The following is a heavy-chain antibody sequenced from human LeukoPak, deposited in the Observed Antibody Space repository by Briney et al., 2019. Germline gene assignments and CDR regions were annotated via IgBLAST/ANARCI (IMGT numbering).Heavy chain of an antibody. V-gene: IGHV4-61*08. CDR1: GGSISSGDYY. CDR2: IYYSGST. CDR3: ARVLGYYYYMDV. Sequence: SETLSLTCTVSGGSISSGDYYWSWIRQPPGKGLEWIGYIYYSGSTNYNPSLKSRVTISVDTSKNQFSLKLSSVTAADTAVYYCARVLGYYYYMDVWGKGTTVTVSS. J-gene: IGHJ6*03.